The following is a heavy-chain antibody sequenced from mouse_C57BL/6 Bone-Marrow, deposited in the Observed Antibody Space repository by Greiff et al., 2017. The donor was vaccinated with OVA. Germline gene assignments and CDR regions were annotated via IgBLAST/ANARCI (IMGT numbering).Heavy chain of an antibody. J-gene: IGHJ3*01. CDR2: ISNGGGST. V-gene: IGHV5-12*01. Sequence: EVKLMESGGGLVQPGGSLKLSCAASGFTFSDYYMYWVRQTPEKRLEWVAYISNGGGSTYYPDTVKGRFPISRDNAKHTLYLQMSRLKSEDTAMYYCARQDYYGLFAYWGQGTLVTVSA. CDR3: ARQDYYGLFAY. CDR1: GFTFSDYY. D-gene: IGHD1-1*01.